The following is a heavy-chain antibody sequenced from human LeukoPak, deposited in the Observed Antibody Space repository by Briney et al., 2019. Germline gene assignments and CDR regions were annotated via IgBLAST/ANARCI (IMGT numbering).Heavy chain of an antibody. CDR3: ARLSYDSSGSHDY. J-gene: IGHJ4*02. CDR2: IYPGDSDT. Sequence: GESLKISCKGSGYSFTNYWIGWVRQMPGTGLEWMGIIYPGDSDTRYSTSFQGQVTISADKSISTAYLQWSSLKASDTAMYYCARLSYDSSGSHDYWGQGTLVTVSS. D-gene: IGHD3-22*01. V-gene: IGHV5-51*01. CDR1: GYSFTNYW.